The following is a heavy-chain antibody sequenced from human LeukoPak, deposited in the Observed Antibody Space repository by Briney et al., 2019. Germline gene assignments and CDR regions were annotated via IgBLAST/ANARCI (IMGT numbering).Heavy chain of an antibody. CDR2: ISSSSSTI. Sequence: GGSLRLSCAASGFSFSSYTMNWVRQAPGEGLEWVSYISSSSSTISYADSVKGRFTISRDNAKNSLYLQMNSLRDEDTAVYYCARRHDYGDFWGQGTLVTVSS. V-gene: IGHV3-48*02. CDR3: ARRHDYGDF. J-gene: IGHJ4*02. CDR1: GFSFSSYT.